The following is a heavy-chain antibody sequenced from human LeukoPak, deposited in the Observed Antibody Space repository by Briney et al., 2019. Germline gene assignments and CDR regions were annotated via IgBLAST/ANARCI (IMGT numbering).Heavy chain of an antibody. D-gene: IGHD4-11*01. Sequence: SETLSLTCAVYGGSFSGYYWSWIRQPPGKGLEWIGEINHSGSTNYNPSLRSRVTISVDTSKNQFSLKLSSVTAADTAVYYCAREEDYSNSGYWYFDLWGRGTLVTVSS. CDR1: GGSFSGYY. J-gene: IGHJ2*01. V-gene: IGHV4-34*01. CDR3: AREEDYSNSGYWYFDL. CDR2: INHSGST.